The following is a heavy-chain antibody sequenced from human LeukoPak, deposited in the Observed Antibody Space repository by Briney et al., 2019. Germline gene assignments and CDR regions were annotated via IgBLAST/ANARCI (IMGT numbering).Heavy chain of an antibody. CDR2: INNEEREI. V-gene: IGHV3-74*01. Sequence: GGSLRLSCAPSGYPFNLYAVSCVRHATRKALVWVSRINNEEREIRYGDRVEGRHTISRDNAKNTLFLQMNSLRAEDTAVYYCARRWYESSGYYLIDYRGQGTLVTVSS. D-gene: IGHD3-22*01. CDR3: ARRWYESSGYYLIDY. J-gene: IGHJ4*02. CDR1: GYPFNLYA.